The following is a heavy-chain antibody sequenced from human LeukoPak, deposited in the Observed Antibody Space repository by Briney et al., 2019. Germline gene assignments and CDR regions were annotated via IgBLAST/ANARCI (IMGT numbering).Heavy chain of an antibody. CDR3: ARGTDIVGY. CDR1: GFTFSDYY. V-gene: IGHV3-7*01. CDR2: IKQDGSEK. J-gene: IGHJ4*02. Sequence: GGSLRLSCAASGFTFSDYYMSWIRQAPGKGLEWVANIKQDGSEKYYVDSVKGRFTISRDNAKNSLYLQMNSLRAEDTAVYYCARGTDIVGYWGQGTLVTVSS. D-gene: IGHD5-12*01.